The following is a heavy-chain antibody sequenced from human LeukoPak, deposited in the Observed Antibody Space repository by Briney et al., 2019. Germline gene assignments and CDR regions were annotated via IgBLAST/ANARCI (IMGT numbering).Heavy chain of an antibody. CDR3: ARHIGGGIEDMDV. CDR1: GGSIGTYY. D-gene: IGHD3-16*02. Sequence: AETLSLTCTVSGGSIGTYYWSWIRQSPGKVLEWIGYIYVTGTRYNPYLQSRVTISVDTSRNQFFLKMSSVTAADTAVYYCARHIGGGIEDMDVWGKGTKVTVSS. J-gene: IGHJ6*03. V-gene: IGHV4-59*08. CDR2: IYVTGT.